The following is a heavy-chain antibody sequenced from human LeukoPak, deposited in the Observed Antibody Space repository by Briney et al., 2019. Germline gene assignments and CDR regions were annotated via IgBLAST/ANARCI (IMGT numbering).Heavy chain of an antibody. CDR1: GLIFTNYF. V-gene: IGHV3-7*01. CDR3: ATDRGWRTSGYYLYYFEY. CDR2: IKHDGSEK. J-gene: IGHJ4*02. D-gene: IGHD3-3*01. Sequence: GGSLRLSCAASGLIFTNYFMSWVRQAPGKGLEWVASIKHDGSEKYYVDSVRGRFTISRDNTMNSLYLQMSSLRAEDTAVYYCATDRGWRTSGYYLYYFEYWGQGTLATYSS.